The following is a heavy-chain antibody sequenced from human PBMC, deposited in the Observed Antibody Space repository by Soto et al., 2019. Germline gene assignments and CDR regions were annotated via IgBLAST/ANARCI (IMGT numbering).Heavy chain of an antibody. V-gene: IGHV4-31*02. D-gene: IGHD3-10*01. J-gene: IGHJ6*02. CDR2: IYYSGST. CDR1: GGSISSGGYY. Sequence: SETLSLTCTVSGGSISSGGYYWSWIRKHPGKGLEWIGYIYYSGSTYYNPSLKSRVTISVDTSKNQFSRKLSSVTSADTAVYYCARVVFGGAYGSGSYRHYYGMYVWGQGTTVTVSS. CDR3: ARVVFGGAYGSGSYRHYYGMYV.